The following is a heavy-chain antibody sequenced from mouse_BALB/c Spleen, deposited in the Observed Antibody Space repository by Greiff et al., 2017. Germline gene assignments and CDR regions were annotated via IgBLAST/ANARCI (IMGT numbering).Heavy chain of an antibody. CDR3: ARNLRYGKNYAMDY. D-gene: IGHD2-1*01. CDR2: IWSGGST. J-gene: IGHJ4*01. Sequence: VQLKESGPGLVQPSQSLSITCTVSGFSLTSYGVHWVRQSPGKGLEWLGVIWSGGSTDYNAAFISRLSISKDNSKSQVFFKMNSLQANDTAIYYCARNLRYGKNYAMDYWGQGTSVTVSS. CDR1: GFSLTSYG. V-gene: IGHV2-2*02.